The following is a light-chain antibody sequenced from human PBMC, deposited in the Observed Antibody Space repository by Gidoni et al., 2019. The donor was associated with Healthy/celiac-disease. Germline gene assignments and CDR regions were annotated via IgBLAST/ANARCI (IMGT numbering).Light chain of an antibody. Sequence: VMTQSPATLSLSPGERATLSCRASQSVSSYLAWYQQKPGQAPRLLIYDASNRATGIPARFSGSGSGTDSTLTISSLEPEDFAVYYCQQRSNWPLTFGGGTKVEIK. CDR2: DAS. CDR3: QQRSNWPLT. CDR1: QSVSSY. V-gene: IGKV3-11*01. J-gene: IGKJ4*01.